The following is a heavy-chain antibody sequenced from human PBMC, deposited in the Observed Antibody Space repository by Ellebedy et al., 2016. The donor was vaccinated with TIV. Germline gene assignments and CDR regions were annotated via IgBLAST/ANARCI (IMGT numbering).Heavy chain of an antibody. J-gene: IGHJ4*02. CDR2: ISSRSSTI. CDR3: ARWSALSGGYYFDY. CDR1: GFTFSNYS. V-gene: IGHV3-48*01. D-gene: IGHD3-3*01. Sequence: GESLKISXAASGFTFSNYSMNWVRQAPGKGLEWVSYISSRSSTIYYADSVKGRFTISRDNAKNSLYLQMNSLRAEDTAVYYCARWSALSGGYYFDYWGQGTLVTVSS.